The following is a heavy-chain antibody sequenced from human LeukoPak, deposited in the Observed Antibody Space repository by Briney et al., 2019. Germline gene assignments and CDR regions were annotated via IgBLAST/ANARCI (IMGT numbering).Heavy chain of an antibody. V-gene: IGHV3-23*01. CDR1: GFTFSPYS. CDR2: FSGSGGST. J-gene: IGHJ3*02. D-gene: IGHD3-22*01. Sequence: GGSLRLSCGASGFTFSPYSMSWGRQAPGKGLEWVSAFSGSGGSTYYADSVKGRFTISRDNSKTTLYLQMNSLRAEDTAVYYCAKDRHCYDSSGFYDAFDIWGQGTMVTVPS. CDR3: AKDRHCYDSSGFYDAFDI.